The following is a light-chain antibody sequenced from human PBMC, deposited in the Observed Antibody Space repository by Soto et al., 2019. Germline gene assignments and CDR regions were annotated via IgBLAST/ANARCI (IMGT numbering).Light chain of an antibody. CDR1: QNIDNH. J-gene: IGKJ1*01. CDR2: AAS. Sequence: IVVTQSPATLSLSPGERVTLSCRASQNIDNHLAWYQQIPGQAPRLLMYAASTRATGIPARFSGSGSGTEFTLTISSLQSEDFAVYYCQEYNKWPSWTFGRGTKVDIK. V-gene: IGKV3D-15*01. CDR3: QEYNKWPSWT.